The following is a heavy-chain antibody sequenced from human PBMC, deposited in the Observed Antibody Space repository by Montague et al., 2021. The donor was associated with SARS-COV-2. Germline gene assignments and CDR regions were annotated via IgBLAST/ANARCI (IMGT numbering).Heavy chain of an antibody. J-gene: IGHJ1*01. CDR2: IYHDGNT. Sequence: SETLSLTCTVSGDSIGSSSYYWGWIRQPPGKGLEWIGSIYHDGNTYYNPSLKTRVSLSIDEGKNQFSLKLYSVTVADTAVYSCARGPKMGGSGYYYNWGQGILVTVSS. V-gene: IGHV4-39*01. CDR1: GDSIGSSSYY. CDR3: ARGPKMGGSGYYYN. D-gene: IGHD3-22*01.